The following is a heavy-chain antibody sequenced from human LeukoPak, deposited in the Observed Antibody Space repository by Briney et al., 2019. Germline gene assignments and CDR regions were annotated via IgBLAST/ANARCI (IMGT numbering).Heavy chain of an antibody. J-gene: IGHJ5*02. V-gene: IGHV3-53*01. CDR1: GFTVSSNY. CDR2: IYSGGST. Sequence: GGSLRLSCAAPGFTVSSNYMSWVRQAPGKGLEWVSVIYSGGSTYYADSVKGRFTISRDNSKNTPYLQMNSLRAEDTAVYYCARESITMVRGVISWGQGTLVTVSS. CDR3: ARESITMVRGVIS. D-gene: IGHD3-10*01.